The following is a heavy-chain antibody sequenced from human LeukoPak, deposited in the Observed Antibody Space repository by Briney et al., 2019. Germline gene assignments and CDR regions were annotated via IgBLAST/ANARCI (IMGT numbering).Heavy chain of an antibody. D-gene: IGHD2-2*01. Sequence: GGSLRLSCAASGFTFSSYSMNWVRQAPGKRLEWVSAISSSSTYIYYADSVKGRFTISRDNSKNTLYLQMNSLRAEDTAVYYCAKDCSSTSCPTSDYWGQGTLVTVSS. J-gene: IGHJ4*02. CDR2: ISSSSTYI. CDR3: AKDCSSTSCPTSDY. CDR1: GFTFSSYS. V-gene: IGHV3-21*04.